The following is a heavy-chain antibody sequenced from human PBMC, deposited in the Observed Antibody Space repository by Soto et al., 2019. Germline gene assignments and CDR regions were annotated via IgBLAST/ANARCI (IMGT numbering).Heavy chain of an antibody. Sequence: QVQLVQSGAEVKKPGSSVKVSCKASGGTFSSYTISWVRQAPGQGLEWMGRIIPILGIANYAQKFQGRVTITADKSTSTAFMELSSVRAEDTAVYYCARDREYCSSTSCYGSYWYFDLWGRGTLVTVSS. V-gene: IGHV1-69*08. CDR3: ARDREYCSSTSCYGSYWYFDL. CDR1: GGTFSSYT. D-gene: IGHD2-2*01. J-gene: IGHJ2*01. CDR2: IIPILGIA.